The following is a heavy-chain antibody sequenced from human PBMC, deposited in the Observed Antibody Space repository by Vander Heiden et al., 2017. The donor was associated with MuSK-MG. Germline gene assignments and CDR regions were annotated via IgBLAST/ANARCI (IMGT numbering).Heavy chain of an antibody. Sequence: QVQLQESGPGLVKPSETLSLTCAVSGYSISSGYYWGWIRQPPGKGLEWIGSIYHSGSTYYNPSLTSRVTRAVDTSKNQFSLKLSSVTAADTAVYYCERTPGLRTPMRYSSSSPNFDYRGQGTLVTVSS. CDR3: ERTPGLRTPMRYSSSSPNFDY. V-gene: IGHV4-38-2*01. CDR2: IYHSGST. D-gene: IGHD6-6*01. CDR1: GYSISSGYY. J-gene: IGHJ4*02.